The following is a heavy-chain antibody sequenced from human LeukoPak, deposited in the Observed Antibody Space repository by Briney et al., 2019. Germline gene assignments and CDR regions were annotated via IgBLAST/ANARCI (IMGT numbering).Heavy chain of an antibody. CDR2: INPNSGGT. V-gene: IGHV1-2*06. Sequence: ASVKVSCKASGGTFSSYAISWVRQAPGQGLEWMGRINPNSGGTNYAQKFQGRVTMTRDTSISTPYMEVSRLRSDDTAVYYCGITLDYPFDYWGQGTMVTVSS. CDR1: GGTFSSYA. CDR3: GITLDYPFDY. J-gene: IGHJ4*02. D-gene: IGHD3/OR15-3a*01.